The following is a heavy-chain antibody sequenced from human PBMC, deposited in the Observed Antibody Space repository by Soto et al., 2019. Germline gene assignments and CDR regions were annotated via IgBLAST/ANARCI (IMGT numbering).Heavy chain of an antibody. Sequence: GGSLRLSCAVSGFTFPTYWMTWVRQAPGKGLEWVANISPGGSAIQYAVSVEGRFTISRDNAKNSVDLQMTDLRAEDTALYYCVRNSGHYRLDHWGQGTLVTVSS. D-gene: IGHD4-4*01. J-gene: IGHJ4*02. CDR3: VRNSGHYRLDH. CDR1: GFTFPTYW. V-gene: IGHV3-7*03. CDR2: ISPGGSAI.